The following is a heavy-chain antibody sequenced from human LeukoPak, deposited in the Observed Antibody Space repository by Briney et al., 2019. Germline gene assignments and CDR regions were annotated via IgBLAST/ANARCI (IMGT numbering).Heavy chain of an antibody. CDR2: INPDGSGK. CDR1: GFTFSNYW. Sequence: GGSLRLSCAASGFTFSNYWMSWVRQAPGKGLEWVANINPDGSGKYYVDSVKGRFTISRDNAKNSLCLQMSSLRVEDTAVYYCARGSSWGGDYWGQGTLVTVSS. D-gene: IGHD1-26*01. CDR3: ARGSSWGGDY. J-gene: IGHJ4*02. V-gene: IGHV3-7*03.